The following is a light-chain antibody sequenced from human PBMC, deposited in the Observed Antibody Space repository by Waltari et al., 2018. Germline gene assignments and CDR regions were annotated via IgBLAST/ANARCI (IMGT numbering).Light chain of an antibody. Sequence: DIQMTQSPSTLSASVGDRVTFTCRASQSINSWLAWYQQKPGIAPKLLIYKASSLESGVPSRVSGRGAGTEFTLTISSLQPDDLATYYCQQYSTNPWTFGQGTKVEIK. CDR1: QSINSW. CDR2: KAS. V-gene: IGKV1-5*03. J-gene: IGKJ1*01. CDR3: QQYSTNPWT.